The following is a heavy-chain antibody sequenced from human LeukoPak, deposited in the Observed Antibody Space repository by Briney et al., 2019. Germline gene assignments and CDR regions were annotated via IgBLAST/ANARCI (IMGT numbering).Heavy chain of an antibody. CDR1: GYTFTSYG. CDR2: ISAYNGNT. V-gene: IGHV1-18*01. CDR3: AREGRSIVGATAGDAFDI. D-gene: IGHD1-26*01. J-gene: IGHJ3*02. Sequence: ASVKVSCKASGYTFTSYGISWVRQAPGQGLEWMGWISAYNGNTNYAQKFQGRVTMTRDTSISTAYMELSRLRSDDTAVYYCAREGRSIVGATAGDAFDIWGQGTMVTVSS.